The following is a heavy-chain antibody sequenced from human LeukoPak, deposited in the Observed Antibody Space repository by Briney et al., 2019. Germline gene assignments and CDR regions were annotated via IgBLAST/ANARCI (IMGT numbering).Heavy chain of an antibody. J-gene: IGHJ2*01. CDR2: IIPIFGTA. V-gene: IGHV1-69*13. CDR3: ARDPASVDCSGGSCYPIHYWYFDL. D-gene: IGHD2-15*01. CDR1: GYTFTGYH. Sequence: SVKVSCKASGYTFTGYHMHWVRQAPGQGLEWMGGIIPIFGTANYAQKFQGRVTITADESTSTAYVELSSLRSEDTAVYYCARDPASVDCSGGSCYPIHYWYFDLWGRGTLVTVSS.